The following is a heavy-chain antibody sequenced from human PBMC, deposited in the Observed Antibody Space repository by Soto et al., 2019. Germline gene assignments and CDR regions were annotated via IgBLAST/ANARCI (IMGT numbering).Heavy chain of an antibody. J-gene: IGHJ5*02. V-gene: IGHV4-30-4*01. Sequence: TLSLSFTVSGGSISSGDYYWSWIRQPPGKGLEWIGYIYYSGSTYYNPSLKSRVTISVDTSKNQFSLKLSSVTAADTAVYYCARTPSNRGYYDFWSGPYRGSFDPWGQGTLVTVSS. CDR3: ARTPSNRGYYDFWSGPYRGSFDP. CDR2: IYYSGST. D-gene: IGHD3-3*01. CDR1: GGSISSGDYY.